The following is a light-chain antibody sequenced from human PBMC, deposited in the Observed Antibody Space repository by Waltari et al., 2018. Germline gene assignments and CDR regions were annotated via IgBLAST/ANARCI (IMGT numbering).Light chain of an antibody. V-gene: IGKV3-15*01. CDR2: GAS. Sequence: ETVMTQSPTNPALSPGERSTPPCRASQSVSTNLAWYQQRPGQAPRLLIYGASIRATGVPARFSGRGAGTEFTLTISSLQSEDFAVYYCQQYNNWPPYIFGQGSQLEI. CDR1: QSVSTN. J-gene: IGKJ2*01. CDR3: QQYNNWPPYI.